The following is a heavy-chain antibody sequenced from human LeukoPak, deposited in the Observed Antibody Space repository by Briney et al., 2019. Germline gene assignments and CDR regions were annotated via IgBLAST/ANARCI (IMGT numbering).Heavy chain of an antibody. CDR2: VSGGGAYT. J-gene: IGHJ4*02. Sequence: GGSLRLSCVGSGFSFSSFAMSWVRQAPGKGLEWVSTVSGGGAYTYYADSVKGRFTVSRDDSKSMHFLQMNSLRPEDTALNFCAKRITVSAGYYLDSWGQGTLVTVSS. V-gene: IGHV3-23*01. CDR1: GFSFSSFA. CDR3: AKRITVSAGYYLDS. D-gene: IGHD2-8*01.